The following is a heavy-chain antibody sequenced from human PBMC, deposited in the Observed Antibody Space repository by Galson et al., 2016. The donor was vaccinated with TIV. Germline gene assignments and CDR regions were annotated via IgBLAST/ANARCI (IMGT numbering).Heavy chain of an antibody. J-gene: IGHJ3*01. CDR1: GASVSSGNYY. CDR3: ARDSWGSGYNSGWEGFDL. D-gene: IGHD6-19*01. V-gene: IGHV4-61*01. CDR2: IFSSGST. Sequence: ETLSLTCAVSGASVSSGNYYWTWIRQPPGKGLECIGYIFSSGSTKYNPSLTSRVAISVDTSRNQFSLKLTSVTAADTAVYYCARDSWGSGYNSGWEGFDLWGQGTMVTVSS.